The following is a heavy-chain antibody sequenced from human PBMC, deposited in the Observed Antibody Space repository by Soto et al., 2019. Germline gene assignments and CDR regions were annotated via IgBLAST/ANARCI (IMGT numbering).Heavy chain of an antibody. CDR2: IYYSGST. J-gene: IGHJ4*02. CDR3: ASGVAWIQLWTVDY. D-gene: IGHD5-18*01. Sequence: SETLSLTCTVSGGSVSSGSYYWSWIRQPPGKGLEWIGYIYYSGSTNYNPSLKSRVTISVDTSKNQFSPKLSSVTAADTAVYYCASGVAWIQLWTVDYWGQGTLVTVSS. CDR1: GGSVSSGSYY. V-gene: IGHV4-61*01.